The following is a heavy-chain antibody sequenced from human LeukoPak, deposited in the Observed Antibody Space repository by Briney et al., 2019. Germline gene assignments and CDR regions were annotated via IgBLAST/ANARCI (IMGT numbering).Heavy chain of an antibody. Sequence: SETLSLTCTVSGGSISSGDYYWSWIRQPPGKGLEWIGYIYYSGSTYYNTSLKSRVTISVDTSKNQFSLKLSSVTAADTAVYHCAREVGSSSGGITNDYWGQGTLVTVSS. J-gene: IGHJ4*02. CDR3: AREVGSSSGGITNDY. CDR2: IYYSGST. D-gene: IGHD6-6*01. CDR1: GGSISSGDYY. V-gene: IGHV4-30-4*08.